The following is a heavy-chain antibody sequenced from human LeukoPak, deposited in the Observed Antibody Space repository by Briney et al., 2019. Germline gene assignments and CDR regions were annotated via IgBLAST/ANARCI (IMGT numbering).Heavy chain of an antibody. CDR3: ARYQLLDAFDI. CDR2: IYHSGST. Sequence: SETLSLTCIVSGYSISSGYYWGWIRQPPGKGLEWIGSIYHSGSTYYNPSLKSRVTISVDRSKNQFSLKLSSVTAADTAVYYCARYQLLDAFDIWGQGTMVTVSS. J-gene: IGHJ3*02. CDR1: GYSISSGYY. D-gene: IGHD2-2*01. V-gene: IGHV4-38-2*02.